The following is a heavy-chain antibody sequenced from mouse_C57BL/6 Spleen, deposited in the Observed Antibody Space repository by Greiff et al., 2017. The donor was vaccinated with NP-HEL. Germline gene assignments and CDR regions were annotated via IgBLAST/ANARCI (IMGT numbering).Heavy chain of an antibody. V-gene: IGHV1-39*01. CDR1: GYSFTDYY. J-gene: IGHJ3*01. CDR2: INPNYGTT. Sequence: VQLQQSGPELVKPGASVKISCKASGYSFTDYYMHWVKQSNGKSLEWIGVINPNYGTTSYNQKFKGKATMTVDKSSSTAYMQLNSLTSEDSAVYYCARCHYYGSGYEFAYWGQGTPVTVSA. D-gene: IGHD1-1*01. CDR3: ARCHYYGSGYEFAY.